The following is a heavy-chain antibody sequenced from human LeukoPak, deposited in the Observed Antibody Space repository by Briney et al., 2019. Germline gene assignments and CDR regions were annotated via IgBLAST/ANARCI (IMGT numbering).Heavy chain of an antibody. D-gene: IGHD5-24*01. CDR3: ARARDGYNYGFDY. J-gene: IGHJ4*02. Sequence: ASVKVSCKASGYTFTGYYTHWVRQAPGQGLEWMGRINPNSGGTNYAQKFQGRVTMTRDTSISTAYMELSRLRSDDTAVYYCARARDGYNYGFDYWGQGTLVTVS. V-gene: IGHV1-2*06. CDR1: GYTFTGYY. CDR2: INPNSGGT.